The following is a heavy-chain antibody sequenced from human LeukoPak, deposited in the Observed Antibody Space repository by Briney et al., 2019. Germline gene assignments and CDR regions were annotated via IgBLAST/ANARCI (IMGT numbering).Heavy chain of an antibody. J-gene: IGHJ4*02. CDR2: ISSSANTV. V-gene: IGHV3-48*03. Sequence: GGSLRLSCAASGSTFSSYELTWVRQAPGQGLEWVSFISSSANTVYYADSVKGRFVISRDNAKNLLFLQMNSLRVEDTATYYCARDLSGYGDYFLDSWGQGTLVTVSS. CDR1: GSTFSSYE. CDR3: ARDLSGYGDYFLDS. D-gene: IGHD4-17*01.